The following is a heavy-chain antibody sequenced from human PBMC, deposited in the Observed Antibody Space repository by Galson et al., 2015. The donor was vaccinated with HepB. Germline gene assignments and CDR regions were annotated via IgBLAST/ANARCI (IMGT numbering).Heavy chain of an antibody. D-gene: IGHD3-10*01. CDR2: IYYSGST. Sequence: TLSLTCAVSGGSISSGGYSWSWIRQPPGKGLEWIGYIYYSGSTYYNPSLKSRVTISVDTSKNQFSLKLSSVTAADTAVYYCARDDVYGSGLGDWGQGTLVTVSS. CDR1: GGSISSGGYS. CDR3: ARDDVYGSGLGD. V-gene: IGHV4-30-4*07. J-gene: IGHJ4*02.